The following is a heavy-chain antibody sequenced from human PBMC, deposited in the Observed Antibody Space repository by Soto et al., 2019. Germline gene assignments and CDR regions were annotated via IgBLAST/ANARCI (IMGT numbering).Heavy chain of an antibody. CDR2: ISAYNGNT. V-gene: IGHV1-18*01. Sequence: ASVKVSCKASGYTFTSYGISWVRQAPGQGLEWMGWISAYNGNTNYAQKLQGRVTMTTDTSTSTAYMELRSLRSDDTAVYYCARGLDYDFWSGYERSSYYYYMDVWGKGTTVTVSS. CDR1: GYTFTSYG. D-gene: IGHD3-3*01. CDR3: ARGLDYDFWSGYERSSYYYYMDV. J-gene: IGHJ6*03.